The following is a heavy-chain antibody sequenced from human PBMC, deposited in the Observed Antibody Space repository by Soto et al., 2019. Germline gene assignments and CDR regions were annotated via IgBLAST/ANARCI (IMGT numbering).Heavy chain of an antibody. CDR1: GFAFSSYA. CDR3: AEVVVADI. CDR2: ISGSGAST. Sequence: PGGSLRLSCAASGFAFSSYAMSWDRQAPGKGLEWVSAISGSGASTYYADSVKGRSTISRDNSRNTLYLQMNGLRSEDTAAYYRAEVVVADIWGQGSPVSLSS. D-gene: IGHD2-15*01. J-gene: IGHJ4*02. V-gene: IGHV3-23*01.